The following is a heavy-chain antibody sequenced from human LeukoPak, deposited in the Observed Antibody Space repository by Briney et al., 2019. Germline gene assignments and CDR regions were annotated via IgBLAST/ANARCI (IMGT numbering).Heavy chain of an antibody. D-gene: IGHD3-22*01. Sequence: ASVKVSCKASGYTFISYYMHWVRQAPGQGLEWMGIINPSGGSTTYAQKFQGRVTMIRDTSTSTVYMELSRLRSDDTAVYYCARDWSYYDSSGYYYRWGQGTLVTVSS. V-gene: IGHV1-46*01. CDR3: ARDWSYYDSSGYYYR. J-gene: IGHJ4*02. CDR1: GYTFISYY. CDR2: INPSGGST.